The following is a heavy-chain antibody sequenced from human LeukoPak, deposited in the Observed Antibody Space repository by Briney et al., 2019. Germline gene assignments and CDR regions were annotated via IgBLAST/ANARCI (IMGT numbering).Heavy chain of an antibody. J-gene: IGHJ4*02. CDR1: GGTFSSYA. V-gene: IGHV1-69*13. Sequence: AASVKVSCKASGGTFSSYAISWVRQAPGQGLEWMGGIIPIFGTANYAQKFQGRVTITADESTSTAYMELSSLRSEDTAVYYCARASYCGGDCYWGYFDCWGQGTLVTVSS. D-gene: IGHD2-21*01. CDR2: IIPIFGTA. CDR3: ARASYCGGDCYWGYFDC.